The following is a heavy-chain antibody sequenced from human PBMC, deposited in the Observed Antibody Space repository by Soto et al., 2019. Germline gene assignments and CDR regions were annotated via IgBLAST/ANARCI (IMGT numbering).Heavy chain of an antibody. CDR2: IYHSVAT. J-gene: IGHJ4*02. Sequence: QVQLQESGPGLVKPSGTLSLTCAVSGDSITNSTWWSWVRQAPGKGLEWIGEIYHSVATTYNPSLKSRVTISVDPSNNHFSLKLTSVTAADTAVYFCARDLGTGTDYWGQGTLVTVAS. D-gene: IGHD1-1*01. CDR1: GDSITNSTW. CDR3: ARDLGTGTDY. V-gene: IGHV4-4*02.